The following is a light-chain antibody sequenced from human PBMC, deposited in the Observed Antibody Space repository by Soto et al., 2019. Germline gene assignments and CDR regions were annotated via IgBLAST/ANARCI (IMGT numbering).Light chain of an antibody. CDR3: QQYNNWPPL. V-gene: IGKV1-33*01. Sequence: DIQMTQSPSSLSASVGNRVTITCQASQDIATYLNWYQQKPGKAPNLLIYDASNLETGVPSRFSGGGSGTHFTFTISNLQPEDIAVYYCQQYNNWPPLFGPGTKVDIK. CDR1: QDIATY. CDR2: DAS. J-gene: IGKJ3*01.